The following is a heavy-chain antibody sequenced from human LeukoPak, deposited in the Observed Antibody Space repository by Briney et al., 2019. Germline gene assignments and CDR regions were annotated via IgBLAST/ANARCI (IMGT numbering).Heavy chain of an antibody. CDR3: AKEGYCSSTSCSPDY. D-gene: IGHD2-2*01. V-gene: IGHV3-30*18. CDR2: ISYDGSNK. J-gene: IGHJ4*02. CDR1: GFTFSSYG. Sequence: PGRSLRLSCAASGFTFSSYGMHWVRQAPGKGLEWVAVISYDGSNKYYADSVKGRFTISRDNSKNTLYLQMNGLRAEDTAVYYCAKEGYCSSTSCSPDYWGQGTLVTVSS.